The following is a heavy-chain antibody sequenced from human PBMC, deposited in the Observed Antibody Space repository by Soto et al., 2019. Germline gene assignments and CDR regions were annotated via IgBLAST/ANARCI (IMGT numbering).Heavy chain of an antibody. Sequence: PSETLSLTCTVSGGSISSYYWSWIRQPPGKGLEWIGYIYYSGSTNYNPSLKSRVTISVDTSKNQFSLKLSSVTAADTAVYYCARHSAGGPYDPDHWGQGTLVTVTS. CDR3: ARHSAGGPYDPDH. CDR1: GGSISSYY. CDR2: IYYSGST. V-gene: IGHV4-59*08. D-gene: IGHD3-22*01. J-gene: IGHJ4*02.